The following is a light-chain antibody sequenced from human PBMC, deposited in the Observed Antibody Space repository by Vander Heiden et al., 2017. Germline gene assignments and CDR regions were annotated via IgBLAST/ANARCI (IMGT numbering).Light chain of an antibody. CDR2: STN. J-gene: IGKJ1*01. CDR3: HQYGSTPWT. V-gene: IGKV3-20*01. CDR1: QTFSSSY. Sequence: EIVLTQSPATLSLSPGERATFPCRASQTFSSSYLGWLQKRPGQPPRLLILSTNRRATGIPDRFSGSGSGTDFTLTISRLEPEDFAVYYCHQYGSTPWTCGQGTKVEMK.